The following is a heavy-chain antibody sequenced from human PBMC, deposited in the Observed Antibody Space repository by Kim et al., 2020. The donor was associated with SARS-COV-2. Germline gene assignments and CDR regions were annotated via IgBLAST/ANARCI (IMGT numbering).Heavy chain of an antibody. V-gene: IGHV3-21*01. CDR3: ARDALAVGSGKTTQLDY. CDR2: ISSSSSYI. J-gene: IGHJ4*02. D-gene: IGHD3-10*01. CDR1: GFTFSSYS. Sequence: GGSLRLSCAASGFTFSSYSMNWVRQAPGKGLEWVSSISSSSSYIYYADSVKGRFTISRDNAKNSLYLQMNSLRAEDTAVYYCARDALAVGSGKTTQLDYWGQGTLVTVSS.